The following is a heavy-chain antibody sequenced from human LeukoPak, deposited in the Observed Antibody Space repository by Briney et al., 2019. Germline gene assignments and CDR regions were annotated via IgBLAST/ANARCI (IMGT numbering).Heavy chain of an antibody. CDR2: IYHSGST. J-gene: IGHJ4*02. CDR1: GGSISSGGYS. Sequence: SETLSLTCAVSGGSISSGGYSWSWIRQPPGKGLEWIGYIYHSGSTYYNPSLKSRVTISVDRSKNQFSLKLSSVTAADTAVYYCARVPQYYYGSGSYYNAFDYWGQGTLVTVSP. V-gene: IGHV4-30-2*01. CDR3: ARVPQYYYGSGSYYNAFDY. D-gene: IGHD3-10*01.